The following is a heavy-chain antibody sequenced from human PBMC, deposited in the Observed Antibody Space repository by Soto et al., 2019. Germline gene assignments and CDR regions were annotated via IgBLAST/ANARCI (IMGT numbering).Heavy chain of an antibody. Sequence: GGSLRLSCAASGFTFSSYSMNWVRQAPGKGLEWVSSISSSSSYIYYADSVKGRFTISRDNAKNSLYLQMNSLRAEDTAVYYCARPTEYIGYDWGYYYYMDVWGKGTTVTVSS. CDR2: ISSSSSYI. D-gene: IGHD5-12*01. V-gene: IGHV3-21*01. J-gene: IGHJ6*03. CDR1: GFTFSSYS. CDR3: ARPTEYIGYDWGYYYYMDV.